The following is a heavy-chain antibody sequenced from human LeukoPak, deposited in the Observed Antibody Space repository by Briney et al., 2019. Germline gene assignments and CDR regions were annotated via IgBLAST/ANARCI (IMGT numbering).Heavy chain of an antibody. CDR2: IYHSGST. D-gene: IGHD3-9*01. V-gene: IGHV4-34*01. CDR1: GGSFSGYY. Sequence: SETLSLTCAVYGGSFSGYYWTWIRQPPGKGLEWIGEIYHSGSTNYNPSLKSRVTISVDTSKNQFSLKLSSVTAADSAVYYCAGRPAPFDWLLFAFDFWGQGTMVTVSS. CDR3: AGRPAPFDWLLFAFDF. J-gene: IGHJ3*01.